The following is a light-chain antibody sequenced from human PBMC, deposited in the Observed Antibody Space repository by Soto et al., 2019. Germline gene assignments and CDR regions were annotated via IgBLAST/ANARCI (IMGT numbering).Light chain of an antibody. CDR1: QSVDTC. Sequence: DIPMTQSPSTLSASVGDRVTITCRASQSVDTCLAWYQQKPGKSPHLLIYKASSLETGVPSRVSGSGSVTEFNPTINSLQPEDFANYYWQQFYRYPWTFGQGTKVEIK. V-gene: IGKV1-5*03. CDR3: QQFYRYPWT. CDR2: KAS. J-gene: IGKJ1*01.